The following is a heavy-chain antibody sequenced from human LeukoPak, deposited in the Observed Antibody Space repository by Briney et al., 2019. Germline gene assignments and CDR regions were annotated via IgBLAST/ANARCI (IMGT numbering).Heavy chain of an antibody. D-gene: IGHD5-24*01. CDR1: GYSFTSYW. CDR3: ARLESEMATIRVYYFDY. V-gene: IGHV5-51*01. CDR2: IYPGDSDT. Sequence: KHGESLKISCKASGYSFTSYWIGWVRQMPGKGLEWMGIIYPGDSDTRYSPSFQGQVTISADKSISTAYLQWSSLKASDTAMYYCARLESEMATIRVYYFDYWGQGTLVTVSS. J-gene: IGHJ4*02.